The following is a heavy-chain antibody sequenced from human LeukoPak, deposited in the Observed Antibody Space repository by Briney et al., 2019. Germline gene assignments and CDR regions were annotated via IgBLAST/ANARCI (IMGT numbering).Heavy chain of an antibody. J-gene: IGHJ4*02. V-gene: IGHV3-30*02. CDR3: VKMARLADN. Sequence: GGSLRLSFAASGFPFSSYAMHWVRQAPGKGLEWVAFIRYDGSNKYYADSVKGRFTISRDNSKNTLYLQMNSLRAEDTAVYYCVKMARLADNWGQGTLVTVSS. D-gene: IGHD6-6*01. CDR2: IRYDGSNK. CDR1: GFPFSSYA.